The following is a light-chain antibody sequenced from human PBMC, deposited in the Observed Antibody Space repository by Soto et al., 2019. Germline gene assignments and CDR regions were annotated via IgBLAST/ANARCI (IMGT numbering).Light chain of an antibody. CDR3: QQSYTAPYT. CDR1: RSISNY. Sequence: DIQMTQSPSSLSASVGEAVSLTCRASRSISNYLNWYQQKPGRAPKLLISGASSLQRGVPSRFSGSGSGTTFTLTITSLQPDDFAIYFCQQSYTAPYTFCPGTKVEIK. CDR2: GAS. J-gene: IGKJ3*01. V-gene: IGKV1-39*01.